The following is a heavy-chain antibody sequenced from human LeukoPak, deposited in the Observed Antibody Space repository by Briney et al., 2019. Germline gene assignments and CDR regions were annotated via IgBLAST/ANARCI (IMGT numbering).Heavy chain of an antibody. J-gene: IGHJ4*02. Sequence: SETLSLTCTVSGGSISSYYWSWIRQPPGQGLEWIGFIVYSGSTNYNPPLKSRDTISIDTSNNQLSLKLSSVTAADTAVYYCARDLSRNYSCDYWGQGTLVSVSS. V-gene: IGHV4-59*12. CDR3: ARDLSRNYSCDY. CDR2: IVYSGST. D-gene: IGHD3-10*01. CDR1: GGSISSYY.